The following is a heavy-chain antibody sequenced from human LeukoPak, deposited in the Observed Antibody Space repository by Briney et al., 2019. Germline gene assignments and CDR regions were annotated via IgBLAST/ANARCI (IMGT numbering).Heavy chain of an antibody. J-gene: IGHJ2*01. D-gene: IGHD2-2*02. CDR1: GFTVSSNY. CDR3: ARAYCTSTSCYTEWYFDL. Sequence: GGSLRLSCAASGFTVSSNYMSWVRQAPGKGLEWVSVIYSGGSTYYADSVKGRFTISRDNSKNTLYLQLNSLRTEDTAVYYCARAYCTSTSCYTEWYFDLWGRGTLVTVSP. V-gene: IGHV3-53*05. CDR2: IYSGGST.